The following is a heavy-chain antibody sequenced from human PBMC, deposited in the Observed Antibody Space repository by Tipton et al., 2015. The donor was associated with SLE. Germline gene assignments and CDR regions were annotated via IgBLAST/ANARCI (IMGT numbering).Heavy chain of an antibody. J-gene: IGHJ3*01. Sequence: LRLSCTVSGGSISSGSYYWSWIRQHPGKGLEWIGYISYSGSTYYNPSLKSRVTISLDTSKNQFSLKLSSVTAADTAVYYCARDQTAFDLWGRGTMVTVSS. CDR2: ISYSGST. CDR1: GGSISSGSYY. V-gene: IGHV4-31*02. CDR3: ARDQTAFDL.